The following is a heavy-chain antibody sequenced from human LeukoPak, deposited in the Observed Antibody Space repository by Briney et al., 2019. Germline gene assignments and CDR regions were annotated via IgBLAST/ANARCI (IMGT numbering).Heavy chain of an antibody. D-gene: IGHD2/OR15-2a*01. J-gene: IGHJ4*02. CDR1: GGSISNYY. Sequence: SETLSLTCTVSGGSISNYYWTWIRQPAGKGLEWIGRIYDNGDTNYNPSLKSRVSMSVDTSKNQFTLRLTSVTAADTAVYLCARATLDMFLNEAYHFDFWGQGTLVTVSS. V-gene: IGHV4-4*07. CDR2: IYDNGDT. CDR3: ARATLDMFLNEAYHFDF.